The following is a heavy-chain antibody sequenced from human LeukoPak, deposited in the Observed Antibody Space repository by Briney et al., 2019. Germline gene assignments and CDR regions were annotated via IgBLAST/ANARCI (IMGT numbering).Heavy chain of an antibody. CDR2: ITSDGSRA. J-gene: IGHJ6*02. Sequence: GGSLRLSCAASGFTFSNYWMHLVRQAPGKGLVWVSRITSDGSRATYADSVKGRFTISRDNAKNTLYLQMNSLRAEDTAVYYCARYLKCFGGYYYGMDVWGQGTTVTVSS. D-gene: IGHD3-10*01. CDR3: ARYLKCFGGYYYGMDV. V-gene: IGHV3-74*01. CDR1: GFTFSNYW.